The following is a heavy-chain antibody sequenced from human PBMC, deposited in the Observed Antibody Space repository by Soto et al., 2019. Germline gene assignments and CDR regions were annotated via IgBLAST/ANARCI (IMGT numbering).Heavy chain of an antibody. CDR2: ISSSGSTI. CDR3: ARDQYYDSSGYYLSYYYYYGMDV. Sequence: EVQLVESGGGLVKPGGSLRLSCAASGFTFSSYSMNWVRQAPGKGLEWVSYISSSGSTIYYADSVKGRFTISRDNAKNSLYLQMNSLRAEDTAVYYCARDQYYDSSGYYLSYYYYYGMDVWGQGTTVTVSS. J-gene: IGHJ6*02. V-gene: IGHV3-21*05. CDR1: GFTFSSYS. D-gene: IGHD3-22*01.